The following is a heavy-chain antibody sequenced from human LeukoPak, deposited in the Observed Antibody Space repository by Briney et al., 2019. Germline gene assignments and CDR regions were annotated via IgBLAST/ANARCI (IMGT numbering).Heavy chain of an antibody. V-gene: IGHV3-30*04. Sequence: PGGSLRLSCAASGFTFSSYAMHWVRQAPGKGLEWVAVISYDGSNKYYADSVKGRFTISRDNSKNTLYLQMNSLRAEATAVYYCARDWGSIVVVPAAPENYFDYWGQGTLVTVSS. CDR3: ARDWGSIVVVPAAPENYFDY. CDR2: ISYDGSNK. J-gene: IGHJ4*02. CDR1: GFTFSSYA. D-gene: IGHD2-2*01.